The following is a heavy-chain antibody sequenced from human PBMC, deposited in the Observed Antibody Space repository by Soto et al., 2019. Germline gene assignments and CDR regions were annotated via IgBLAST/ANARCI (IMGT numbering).Heavy chain of an antibody. D-gene: IGHD4-17*01. V-gene: IGHV3-23*01. J-gene: IGHJ4*02. Sequence: EVQLLESGGGLVQPGGSLRLSCTASGFTLNNHAMSWVRQAPGKGLEWVSVISGSDGSTYYADSVRGRFSISRDSSKDTLYMQMSSLRAQDTAVYYFASPPRATVTDNIFDFWGPGTLVTVSS. CDR3: ASPPRATVTDNIFDF. CDR2: ISGSDGST. CDR1: GFTLNNHA.